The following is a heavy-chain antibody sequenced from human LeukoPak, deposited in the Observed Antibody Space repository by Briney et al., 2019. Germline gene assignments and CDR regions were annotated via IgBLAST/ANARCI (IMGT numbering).Heavy chain of an antibody. J-gene: IGHJ6*02. CDR1: GFTFSSYA. D-gene: IGHD6-19*01. CDR3: AKEKERLVRMFSGNYYYGMDV. Sequence: GGSLRLSCAASGFTFSSYAMSWVRQAPGKGLEWVSAISGSGGSTYYADSVKGRFTISRDNSKNTLYLQMNSLRAEDTAVYYCAKEKERLVRMFSGNYYYGMDVWGQGTTVTVSS. CDR2: ISGSGGST. V-gene: IGHV3-23*01.